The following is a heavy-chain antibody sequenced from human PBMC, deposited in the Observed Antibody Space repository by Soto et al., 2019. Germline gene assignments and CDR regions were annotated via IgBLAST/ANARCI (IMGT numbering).Heavy chain of an antibody. D-gene: IGHD6-13*01. V-gene: IGHV4-31*03. CDR3: ATSYGNAWYTY. Sequence: SETLSLTCTVSGGSISSGGYYWSWIRQHPGKGLEWIGYIYYSGSTYYNPSPKSRLTISVDRSKNQFTLQLTSVTVADTAVYYCATSYGNAWYTYWGQGTQVTVSS. J-gene: IGHJ4*02. CDR2: IYYSGST. CDR1: GGSISSGGYY.